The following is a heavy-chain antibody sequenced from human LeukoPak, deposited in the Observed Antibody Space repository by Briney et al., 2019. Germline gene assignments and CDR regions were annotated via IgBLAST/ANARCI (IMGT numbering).Heavy chain of an antibody. CDR3: ARDLPRPYYLDHTNYYLPGG. CDR1: GGTFSSYA. V-gene: IGHV1-69*06. D-gene: IGHD3-10*01. J-gene: IGHJ4*02. Sequence: ASVKVSCKASGGTFSSYAISWVRQAPGQGLEWMGGIIPIFGTANYAQKFQGRVTITADKSTSTAYMELSSLRSEDTAVYYCARDLPRPYYLDHTNYYLPGGWGQGTLVTVSS. CDR2: IIPIFGTA.